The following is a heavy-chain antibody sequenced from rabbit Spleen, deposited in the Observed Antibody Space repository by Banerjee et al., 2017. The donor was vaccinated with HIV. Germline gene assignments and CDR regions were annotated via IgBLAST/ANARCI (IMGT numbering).Heavy chain of an antibody. CDR3: ARSGYVGWGGDGDLMGNKL. D-gene: IGHD4-1*01. Sequence: QSLEESGGDLVKPGASLTLTCKASGVSFSVSSYICWVRQAPGKGLEWIGCIYPDGSGSTAYASWAKGRFTISKTSSTTVTLQMTSLTAADTATYFCARSGYVGWGGDGDLMGNKLWGPGTLVTVS. CDR2: IYPDGSGST. V-gene: IGHV1S40*01. J-gene: IGHJ4*01. CDR1: GVSFSVSSY.